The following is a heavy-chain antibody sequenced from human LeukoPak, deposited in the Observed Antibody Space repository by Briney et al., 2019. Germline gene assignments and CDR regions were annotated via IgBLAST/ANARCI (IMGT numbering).Heavy chain of an antibody. CDR3: AREYRLAGPPGFDY. J-gene: IGHJ4*02. V-gene: IGHV3-7*01. CDR1: GFTFSDYW. D-gene: IGHD6-19*01. CDR2: IKKDGSEK. Sequence: GGSLRLSCAASGFTFSDYWMSWVRQAPGKGLEWVANIKKDGSEKYYVDSVKGRFTISRDNAKNSLYLQMNSLRAEDTAFYYCAREYRLAGPPGFDYWGQGTLVTVSS.